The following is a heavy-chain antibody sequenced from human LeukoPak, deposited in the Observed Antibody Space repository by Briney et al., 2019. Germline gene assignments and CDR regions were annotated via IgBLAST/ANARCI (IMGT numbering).Heavy chain of an antibody. J-gene: IGHJ6*03. V-gene: IGHV4-39*07. D-gene: IGHD2-2*01. CDR1: GGSISSSSYY. CDR2: IYHSGST. Sequence: SETLSLTCTVSGGSISSSSYYWGWIRQPPGKGLEWIGSIYHSGSTYYNPSLKSRVTISVDTSKNQFSLKLSSVTAADTAVYYCARSGPYCSSTSCYYYYYMDVWGKGTTVTISS. CDR3: ARSGPYCSSTSCYYYYYMDV.